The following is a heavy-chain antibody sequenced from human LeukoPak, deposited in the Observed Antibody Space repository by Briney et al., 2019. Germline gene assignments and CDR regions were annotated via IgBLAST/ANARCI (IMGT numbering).Heavy chain of an antibody. CDR2: INSDGSNT. V-gene: IGHV3-74*01. CDR1: GFTFSIYT. J-gene: IGHJ3*02. CDR3: ARGTGYAVFDI. Sequence: GGSLRLSYAASGFTFSIYTMNWVRQAPGKGLVWVSRINSDGSNTNYADSVKGRFTISRDNAKNTLYLQMNSLRAEDTAVYYCARGTGYAVFDIWGQGTMVTVSS. D-gene: IGHD5-12*01.